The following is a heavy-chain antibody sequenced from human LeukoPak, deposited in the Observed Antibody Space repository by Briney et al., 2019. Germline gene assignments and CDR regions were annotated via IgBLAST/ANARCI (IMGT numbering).Heavy chain of an antibody. Sequence: SGGSLRLSCAASGFTFSSYGMHWVRQAPGKGLEWGAFIRYDGSNKYYADSVKGRFTISRDNSKNTLYLQMNSLRAEDTAVYYCAKAPYSGSYFGYWGQGTLVTVSS. J-gene: IGHJ4*02. D-gene: IGHD1-26*01. CDR3: AKAPYSGSYFGY. CDR2: IRYDGSNK. CDR1: GFTFSSYG. V-gene: IGHV3-30*02.